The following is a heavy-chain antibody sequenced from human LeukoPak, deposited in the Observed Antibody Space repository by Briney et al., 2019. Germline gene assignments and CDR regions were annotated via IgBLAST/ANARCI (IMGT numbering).Heavy chain of an antibody. Sequence: PSETPSLTCAVYGGSFSGYYWSWIRQPPGKGLEWIGEINHSGSTNYNPSLKSRVTISVDTSKNQFSLKLSSVTAADTAVYYCARGGIAVAGRRKFDPWGQGTLVTVSS. D-gene: IGHD6-19*01. CDR2: INHSGST. J-gene: IGHJ5*02. V-gene: IGHV4-34*01. CDR3: ARGGIAVAGRRKFDP. CDR1: GGSFSGYY.